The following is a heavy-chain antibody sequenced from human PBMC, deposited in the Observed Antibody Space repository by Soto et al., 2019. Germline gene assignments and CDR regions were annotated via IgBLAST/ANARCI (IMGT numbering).Heavy chain of an antibody. D-gene: IGHD5-12*01. CDR2: ISDDGSNK. Sequence: QVQLVESGGGVVQPARYLRLSCAASGFTFSSYAIHWVRQAPGKGLEWVAGISDDGSNKYYADPVKGRFTMSRDNSKNTPYLQMKSLRVEDRAEYYCARYPVEGIVATIHSYYYYYYGMDVWGQGTTVTVSS. J-gene: IGHJ6*02. V-gene: IGHV3-30-3*01. CDR3: ARYPVEGIVATIHSYYYYYYGMDV. CDR1: GFTFSSYA.